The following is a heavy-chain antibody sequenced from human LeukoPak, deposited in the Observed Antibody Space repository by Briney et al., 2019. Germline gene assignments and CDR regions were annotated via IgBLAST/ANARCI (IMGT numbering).Heavy chain of an antibody. CDR3: SSYCSEGTCYGYFNH. D-gene: IGHD2-15*01. Sequence: GGSLRLSCAASGFTSTPSELNWVRQAPGEGLGLVSYIRHTGSLTYYADSVKGRLTISRDNVKNFLYLQMNSLRGEHTGIYYCSSYCSEGTCYGYFNHWGQGTLVSVSS. CDR1: GFTSTPSE. V-gene: IGHV3-48*03. CDR2: IRHTGSLT. J-gene: IGHJ1*01.